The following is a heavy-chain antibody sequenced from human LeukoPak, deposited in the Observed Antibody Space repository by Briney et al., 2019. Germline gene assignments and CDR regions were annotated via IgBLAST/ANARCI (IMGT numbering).Heavy chain of an antibody. CDR3: ARGCPGGYSSSWYYYFDY. CDR2: INHSGNT. CDR1: GGSFSGYY. V-gene: IGHV4-34*01. Sequence: NASETLSLTCAVYGGSFSGYYWSWIRQPPGKGLEWIGEINHSGNTNYNPSLKSRVTISVDTSKNQFSLKLNSVTAADTAVYYCARGCPGGYSSSWYYYFDYWGQGTLVTVSS. D-gene: IGHD6-13*01. J-gene: IGHJ4*02.